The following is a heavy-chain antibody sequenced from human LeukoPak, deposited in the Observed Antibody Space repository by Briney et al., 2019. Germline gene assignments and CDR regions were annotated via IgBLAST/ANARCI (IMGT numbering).Heavy chain of an antibody. V-gene: IGHV4-59*05. CDR2: IYYSGST. J-gene: IGHJ6*03. CDR1: GGSISSYY. CDR3: ARHTRSGYDYYYYYMDV. D-gene: IGHD5-12*01. Sequence: SETLSLTCTVSGGSISSYYWSWIRQPPGKGLEWIGSIYYSGSTYYNPSLKSRVTISVDTSKNQFSLKLSSVTAADTAVYYCARHTRSGYDYYYYYMDVWGKGTTVTVSS.